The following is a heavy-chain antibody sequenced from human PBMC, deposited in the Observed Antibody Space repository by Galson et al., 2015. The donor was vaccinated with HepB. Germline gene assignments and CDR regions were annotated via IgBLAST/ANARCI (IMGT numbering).Heavy chain of an antibody. V-gene: IGHV3-23*01. CDR1: GFTFSSYA. CDR2: ISGSGGST. Sequence: SLRLSCAASGFTFSSYAMSWVRQAPGKGLEWVSAISGSGGSTYYADSVKGRFTISRDNSKNTLYLQMNSLRAEDTAVYYCAKNSMAGYYGSGINLPYYYYYYMDVWGKGTTVTVSS. CDR3: AKNSMAGYYGSGINLPYYYYYYMDV. D-gene: IGHD3-10*01. J-gene: IGHJ6*03.